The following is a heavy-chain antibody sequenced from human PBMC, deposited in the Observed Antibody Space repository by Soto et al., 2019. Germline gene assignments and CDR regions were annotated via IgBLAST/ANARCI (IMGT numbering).Heavy chain of an antibody. J-gene: IGHJ6*02. Sequence: GGSLRLSCAASGFAFSSYAMSWVRQAPGKGLEWVSAISGSGGSTYYADSVEGRFTISRDNSKNTLYLQMNSLRAEDTAVYYCARGGYSYGGYYYYDGMDVGGQGTTGTRSS. V-gene: IGHV3-23*01. CDR3: ARGGYSYGGYYYYDGMDV. CDR2: ISGSGGST. CDR1: GFAFSSYA. D-gene: IGHD5-18*01.